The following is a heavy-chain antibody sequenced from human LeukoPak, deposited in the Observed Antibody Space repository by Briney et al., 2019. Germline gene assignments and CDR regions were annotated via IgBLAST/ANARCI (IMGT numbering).Heavy chain of an antibody. CDR1: GFTFSSYG. J-gene: IGHJ4*02. CDR2: IWYDGSNK. CDR3: ARDTGYGFLDY. Sequence: GGSLRLSCAASGFTFSSYGMHWVRQAPGKGLEWVAVIWYDGSNKYYADSVKGRFTISRDNSKNTLYLQMNSLRAEDTAVYYCARDTGYGFLDYWGQGTLVTVSS. V-gene: IGHV3-33*01. D-gene: IGHD5-12*01.